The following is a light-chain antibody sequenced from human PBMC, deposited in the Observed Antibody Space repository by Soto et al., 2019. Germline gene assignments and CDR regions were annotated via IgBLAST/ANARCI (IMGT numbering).Light chain of an antibody. J-gene: IGKJ2*01. V-gene: IGKV1-5*03. CDR2: KAS. Sequence: DIQMTQSPSTLSVSVGDRVTITCRASQSINAWLACYQLKPGKASKLLIYKASTLESGVPSRFRGSGSGTEFTLTISSLQPDDFATYYCQQYYTYSPVTFGQGTKLEIK. CDR1: QSINAW. CDR3: QQYYTYSPVT.